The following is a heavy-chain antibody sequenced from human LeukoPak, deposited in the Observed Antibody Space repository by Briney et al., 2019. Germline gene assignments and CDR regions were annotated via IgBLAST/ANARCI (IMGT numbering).Heavy chain of an antibody. CDR1: GGSTSGGNYY. CDR3: ARLGAGPTHYDFWSGYSSFYFDY. J-gene: IGHJ4*02. Sequence: SETLSLTCIVSGGSTSGGNYYWGWIRRPPGKGLEWIGGIPSSGNTYYNPSLKSRITISVDTSKNHFSLKLSSVTAADTAVYYCARLGAGPTHYDFWSGYSSFYFDYWGQGTLVTVSS. D-gene: IGHD3-3*01. V-gene: IGHV4-39*02. CDR2: IPSSGNT.